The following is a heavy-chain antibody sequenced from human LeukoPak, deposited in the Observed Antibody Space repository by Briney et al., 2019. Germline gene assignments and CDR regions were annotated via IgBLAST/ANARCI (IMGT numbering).Heavy chain of an antibody. D-gene: IGHD3-9*01. J-gene: IGHJ4*02. CDR2: ITQDGSET. CDR3: ARLFSRYFFDQ. CDR1: GFXFSSFW. V-gene: IGHV3-7*02. Sequence: GGSPRLSCIASGFXFSSFWITWVRRTPGKGLEWVATITQDGSETFYVDSVKGRFTISRDNAKNSLYLQMKSLRVEDTAVYYCARLFSRYFFDQWGQGTLVTVSS.